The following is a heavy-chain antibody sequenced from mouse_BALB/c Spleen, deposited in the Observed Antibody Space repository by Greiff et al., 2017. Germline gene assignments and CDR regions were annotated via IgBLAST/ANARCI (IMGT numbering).Heavy chain of an antibody. CDR2: IDPFNGGT. CDR3: AREGYGSSLYAMDY. D-gene: IGHD1-1*01. J-gene: IGHJ4*01. Sequence: EVQLQQSGPELVKPGASVKVSCKASGYSFTSYYMHWVKQSHGKSLEWIGYIDPFNGGTSYNQKFKGKATLTVDKSSSTAYMHLSSLTSEDSAVYYCAREGYGSSLYAMDYWGQGTSVTVSS. CDR1: GYSFTSYY. V-gene: IGHV1S135*01.